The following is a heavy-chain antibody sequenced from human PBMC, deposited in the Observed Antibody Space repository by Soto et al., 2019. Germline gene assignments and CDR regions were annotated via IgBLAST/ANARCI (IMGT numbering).Heavy chain of an antibody. V-gene: IGHV3-53*01. Sequence: GGSLRLSCASSGFTVSSNYMSWVRQAPGKGLEWVSVIYSGGSTYYADSVKGRFTISRDNSKNTLYLQMNSLRAEDTAVYYCARDSGYGDYVSHFDYWGQGTLVTVSS. CDR2: IYSGGST. J-gene: IGHJ4*02. D-gene: IGHD4-17*01. CDR3: ARDSGYGDYVSHFDY. CDR1: GFTVSSNY.